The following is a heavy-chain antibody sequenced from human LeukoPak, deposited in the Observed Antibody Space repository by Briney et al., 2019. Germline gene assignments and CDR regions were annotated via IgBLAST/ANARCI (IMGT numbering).Heavy chain of an antibody. Sequence: SETLSLTCTVSGGSISSYYWSWIRQPPGKGLEWIGYIYYSGSTTYNPSLKSRVTISVDTSKTQFSLKLSSVTAADTAVYYCARPMVRGVIDAFDIWGQGTMVTVSS. CDR3: ARPMVRGVIDAFDI. D-gene: IGHD3-10*01. J-gene: IGHJ3*02. CDR1: GGSISSYY. V-gene: IGHV4-59*01. CDR2: IYYSGST.